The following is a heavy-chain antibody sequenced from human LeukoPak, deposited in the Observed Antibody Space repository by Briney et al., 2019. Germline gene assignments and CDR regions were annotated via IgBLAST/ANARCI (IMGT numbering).Heavy chain of an antibody. CDR2: IWYDGSNK. J-gene: IGHJ4*02. Sequence: PGRSLRLSCAASGFTFSSYGMHWVHQAPGKGLEWVAVIWYDGSNKDYADSVKGRFTISRDNSKNTLYLQMNSLRGEDTAVYYCARGYYYDSSGSYYFDYWGQGTLVTVSS. D-gene: IGHD3-22*01. V-gene: IGHV3-33*01. CDR1: GFTFSSYG. CDR3: ARGYYYDSSGSYYFDY.